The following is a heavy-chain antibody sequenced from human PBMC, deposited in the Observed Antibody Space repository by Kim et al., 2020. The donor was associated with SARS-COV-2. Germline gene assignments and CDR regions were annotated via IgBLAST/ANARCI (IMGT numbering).Heavy chain of an antibody. CDR2: INHSGST. J-gene: IGHJ4*02. D-gene: IGHD2-2*01. Sequence: SETLSLTCAVYGGSFSGYYWSWIRQPPGKGLEWIGEINHSGSTNYNPSLKSRVTISVDTSKNQFSLKLSSVTAADTAVYYCATDCSSTSCFLDYWGQGTLVTVSS. V-gene: IGHV4-34*01. CDR1: GGSFSGYY. CDR3: ATDCSSTSCFLDY.